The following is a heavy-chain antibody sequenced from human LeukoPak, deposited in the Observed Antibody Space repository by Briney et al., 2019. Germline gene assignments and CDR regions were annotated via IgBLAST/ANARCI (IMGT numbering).Heavy chain of an antibody. V-gene: IGHV3-30*18. CDR1: GFTFSSYG. J-gene: IGHJ6*02. Sequence: GGSLRLSCAASGFTFSSYGMHWVRQAPGKGLEWVAVISYDGSNKYYADSGKGRFTISRDNSKNTLYLQMNSLRAEDTAVYYCAKDATLYYDISEGMDVWGQGTTVTVSS. D-gene: IGHD3-9*01. CDR3: AKDATLYYDISEGMDV. CDR2: ISYDGSNK.